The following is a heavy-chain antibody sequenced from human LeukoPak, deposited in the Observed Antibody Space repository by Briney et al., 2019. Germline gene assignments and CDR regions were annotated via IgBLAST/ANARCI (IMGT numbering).Heavy chain of an antibody. CDR2: VYYTRST. CDR1: GASISSFY. Sequence: PSEPLSLTCTVSGASISSFYWSWIRQPPGKGRKFIGYVYYTRSTNYTPSLESRVTISLDTSKNEFSLKMSSVTAADTAVYYCARVPVYYGMDVWGQGTTVTVSS. CDR3: ARVPVYYGMDV. J-gene: IGHJ6*02. V-gene: IGHV4-59*01.